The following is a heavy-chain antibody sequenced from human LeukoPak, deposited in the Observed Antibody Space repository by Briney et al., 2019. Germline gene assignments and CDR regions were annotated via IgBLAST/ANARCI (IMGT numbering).Heavy chain of an antibody. Sequence: SETLSLTCTVSGASISSSSYYWGWIRQPPGKGLEWIGNIYYSGNTYYNPSLKSRVPISVDTSKNQFSLKLSSVTAADTTVYYCARLIAVAGLYYFDYWGQGTLVTVSS. CDR2: IYYSGNT. CDR3: ARLIAVAGLYYFDY. CDR1: GASISSSSYY. J-gene: IGHJ4*02. V-gene: IGHV4-39*01. D-gene: IGHD6-19*01.